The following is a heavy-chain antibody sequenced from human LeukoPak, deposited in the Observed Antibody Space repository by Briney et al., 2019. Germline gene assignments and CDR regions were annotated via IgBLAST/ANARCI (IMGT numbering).Heavy chain of an antibody. CDR2: IYPRDGST. J-gene: IGHJ4*02. Sequence: ASVKVSCKASGYTFTSNYIHWVRQTPGQGLEWMGMIYPRDGSTSYAQKFQGRVTVTRDASTSTVHMGLSGLRSEDTAVYYCARDQEGFDYWGQGTLVTVSS. CDR3: ARDQEGFDY. V-gene: IGHV1-46*01. CDR1: GYTFTSNY.